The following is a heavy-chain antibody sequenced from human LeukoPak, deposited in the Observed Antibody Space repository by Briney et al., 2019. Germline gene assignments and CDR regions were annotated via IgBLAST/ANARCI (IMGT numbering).Heavy chain of an antibody. V-gene: IGHV3-23*01. CDR1: GFTFSSYA. Sequence: GGSLGLSCAASGFTFSSYAMSWVRQAPGKGLEWISSIGGSGSSTYYAGSVKGRFTISRDNAKNTLYLQMDSLRVEDTAVYYCGSPRTFSGRNVLDMLGQGTMVTVSS. CDR3: GSPRTFSGRNVLDM. D-gene: IGHD3-10*02. J-gene: IGHJ3*02. CDR2: IGGSGSST.